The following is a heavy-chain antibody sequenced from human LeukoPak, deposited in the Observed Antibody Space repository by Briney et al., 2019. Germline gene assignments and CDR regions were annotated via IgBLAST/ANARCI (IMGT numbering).Heavy chain of an antibody. D-gene: IGHD3-22*01. V-gene: IGHV1-69*01. CDR2: IIPIFVTA. Sequence: SVKVSCMASGCTFSSYVISWVRQAPGQGLEWMGGIIPIFVTANYAQKFQGRVTITADESTSTAYMELSRLRYEDTAVYYCARARNYYYEGSSSHAFDDWGQGTLVTVSS. CDR3: ARARNYYYEGSSSHAFDD. CDR1: GCTFSSYV. J-gene: IGHJ4*02.